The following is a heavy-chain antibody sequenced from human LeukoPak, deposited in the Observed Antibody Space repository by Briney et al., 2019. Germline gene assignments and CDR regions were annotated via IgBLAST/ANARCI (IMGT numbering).Heavy chain of an antibody. CDR2: ISYDGSNK. D-gene: IGHD1-26*01. V-gene: IGHV3-30-3*01. J-gene: IGHJ5*02. CDR3: ARDQLPRVNWFDP. Sequence: GGSLRLSCAVSGFTFSSCAMHWVRQAPGKGLEWVAVISYDGSNKYYADSVKGRFTISRDNSKNTLYLQMNSLRAEDTAVYYCARDQLPRVNWFDPWGQGTLVTVSS. CDR1: GFTFSSCA.